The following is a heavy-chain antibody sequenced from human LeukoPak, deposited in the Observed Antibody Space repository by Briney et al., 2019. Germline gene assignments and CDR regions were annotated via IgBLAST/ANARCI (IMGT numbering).Heavy chain of an antibody. CDR2: ISRSGSTI. Sequence: PGGSLRLSCVVSGFTFSSYEMNWVRQAPGKGLEWVSHISRSGSTIYYADSVKGRFTISRDNAKNSLYLQMNSLRAEDTAVYYCARDRGTGSNSPYYFDYWGQGTLVTVSS. V-gene: IGHV3-48*03. CDR3: ARDRGTGSNSPYYFDY. CDR1: GFTFSSYE. D-gene: IGHD3-10*01. J-gene: IGHJ4*02.